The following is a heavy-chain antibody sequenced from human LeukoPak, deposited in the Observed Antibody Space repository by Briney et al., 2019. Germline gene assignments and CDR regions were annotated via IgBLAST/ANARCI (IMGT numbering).Heavy chain of an antibody. J-gene: IGHJ4*02. Sequence: SVKVSCKASGGTFSSYAISWVRQAPGQGLEWMGGIIPIFGTANYAQKFQGRVTITADESTSTAYMELSSLRSEDTAVYYCARDPSPAYDSSGYTFDYWGQGTLVTVSS. CDR3: ARDPSPAYDSSGYTFDY. D-gene: IGHD3-22*01. CDR1: GGTFSSYA. CDR2: IIPIFGTA. V-gene: IGHV1-69*13.